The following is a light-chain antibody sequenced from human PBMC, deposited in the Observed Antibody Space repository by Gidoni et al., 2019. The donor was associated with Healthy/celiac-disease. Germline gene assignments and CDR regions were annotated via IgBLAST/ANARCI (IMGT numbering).Light chain of an antibody. Sequence: DIQMTQSPSSLSASVGDRVTIPSRASQGISNYSAWFQQKPGKAPKSLIYASSSLQSGVPSKFSGSGAGKDFTLTIGSLRPEDFATYYGQRYNSYPLTFGGGTKVEIK. CDR3: QRYNSYPLT. J-gene: IGKJ4*01. V-gene: IGKV1-16*02. CDR1: QGISNY. CDR2: ASS.